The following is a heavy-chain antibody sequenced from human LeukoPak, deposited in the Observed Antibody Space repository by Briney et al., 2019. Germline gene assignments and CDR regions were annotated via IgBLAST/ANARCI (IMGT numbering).Heavy chain of an antibody. D-gene: IGHD6-13*01. J-gene: IGHJ4*02. V-gene: IGHV3-74*01. CDR3: ARDIETAAIDY. Sequence: GGSLRLSFAASGFTFSSYWMHWVRQAPGKGLVWVSRINRDGSNTDYADSVRGRFTISRDNAKNTLYLQLNSLRAEDTAVYYCARDIETAAIDYWGRGTLVTVSS. CDR1: GFTFSSYW. CDR2: INRDGSNT.